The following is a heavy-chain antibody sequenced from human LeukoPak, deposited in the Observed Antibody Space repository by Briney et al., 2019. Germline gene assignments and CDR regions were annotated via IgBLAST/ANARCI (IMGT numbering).Heavy chain of an antibody. Sequence: ASVKVSCKASEYTFTYYYIHWMRQAPGQGLEWMGWINCKSGATSYAQKFRGRVTMTKDRPIRTAYMELSRLKSDDTAVYYCARQSLDYYETLDAFDIWGQGTVVTVSS. V-gene: IGHV1-2*02. J-gene: IGHJ3*02. D-gene: IGHD3-22*01. CDR1: EYTFTYYY. CDR3: ARQSLDYYETLDAFDI. CDR2: INCKSGAT.